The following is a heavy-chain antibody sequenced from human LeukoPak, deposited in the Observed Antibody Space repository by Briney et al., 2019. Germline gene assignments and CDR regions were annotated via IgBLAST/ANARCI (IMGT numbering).Heavy chain of an antibody. D-gene: IGHD5-24*01. V-gene: IGHV4-34*01. CDR3: ARGRKEMPTITPKYALDY. CDR1: GGSFSGYY. J-gene: IGHJ4*02. CDR2: INHSGST. Sequence: TAWETLSLACAVGGGSFSGYYWGWTREPPGQGLEWRGEINHSGSTNSNPSLTSRVTISVDTSNNQSSLTLSSVTAADTAVYYCARGRKEMPTITPKYALDYWGQGTLVTVSS.